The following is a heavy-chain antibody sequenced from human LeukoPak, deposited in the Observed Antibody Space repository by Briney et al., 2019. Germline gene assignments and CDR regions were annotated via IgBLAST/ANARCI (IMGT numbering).Heavy chain of an antibody. V-gene: IGHV4-31*03. CDR2: IYNSGST. CDR3: ARVNYRYGMDV. J-gene: IGHJ6*02. Sequence: PSQTLSLTCTVSGGSISSGGYYWSWIRQHPGKGLEWIGYIYNSGSTYYNPSLKSRVTISVDTSKNQFSLKLSSVTAADTAVYYCARVNYRYGMDVWGQGTTVTVSS. CDR1: GGSISSGGYY. D-gene: IGHD5-24*01.